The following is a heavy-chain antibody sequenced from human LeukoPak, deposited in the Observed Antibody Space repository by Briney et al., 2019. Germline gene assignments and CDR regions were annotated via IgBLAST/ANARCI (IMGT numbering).Heavy chain of an antibody. Sequence: GGSLRLSCAASGFTFIDYSMSWIRQAPGKGLEWVSYISPTSDYTSYADSVKGRFTIFRDNAKNSLFLQMNSLRVEDTAVYYCARCQYNSSPVFWGQGTLVTVSS. CDR2: ISPTSDYT. CDR3: ARCQYNSSPVF. D-gene: IGHD6-13*01. CDR1: GFTFIDYS. J-gene: IGHJ4*02. V-gene: IGHV3-11*03.